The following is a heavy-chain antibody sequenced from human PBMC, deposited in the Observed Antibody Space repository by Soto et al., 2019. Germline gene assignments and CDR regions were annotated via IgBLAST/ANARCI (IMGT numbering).Heavy chain of an antibody. V-gene: IGHV4-38-2*02. D-gene: IGHD2-21*02. Sequence: PSETLSLTCTVSGYSIGSGYFWAWIRQPPGKGLEWIGNVVHTGSTQYNPSLKSRVTISVDTSKNQFSLNLGSVTAADTAVYYCARTALGWFDPWGQGTLVTVSS. CDR3: ARTALGWFDP. CDR1: GYSIGSGYF. J-gene: IGHJ5*02. CDR2: VVHTGST.